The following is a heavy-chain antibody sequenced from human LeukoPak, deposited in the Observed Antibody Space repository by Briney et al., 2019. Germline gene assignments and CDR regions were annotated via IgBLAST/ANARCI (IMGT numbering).Heavy chain of an antibody. CDR2: ISFDGSTK. Sequence: GGSLRLSCAASGLTFNTYTMHWVRQAPGRGLEWLAVISFDGSTKYYADSVRGRFAISRDNSKNTLFLQMNNLRAEDTALYYCATLVTAVTTTQFDYWGQGAPVTVSS. V-gene: IGHV3-30*09. D-gene: IGHD4-11*01. J-gene: IGHJ4*02. CDR3: ATLVTAVTTTQFDY. CDR1: GLTFNTYT.